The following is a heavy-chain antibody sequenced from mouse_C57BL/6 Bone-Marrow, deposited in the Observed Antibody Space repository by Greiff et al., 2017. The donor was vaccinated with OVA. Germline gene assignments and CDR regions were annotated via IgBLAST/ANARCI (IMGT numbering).Heavy chain of an antibody. D-gene: IGHD2-5*01. CDR3: ARSYSNYFYAMDY. V-gene: IGHV1-72*01. J-gene: IGHJ4*01. CDR1: GYTFTSYW. CDR2: IDPNSGGT. Sequence: QVQLQQPGAELVKPGASVKMSCKASGYTFTSYWITWVKQRPGQGLEWIGRIDPNSGGTKYNEKFKSKATLTVDKPSSTAYMQLSSLTSEDSAVYYCARSYSNYFYAMDYWGQGTSVTVSS.